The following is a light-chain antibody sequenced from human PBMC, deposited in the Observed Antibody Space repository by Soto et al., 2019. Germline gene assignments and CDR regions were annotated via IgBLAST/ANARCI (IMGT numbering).Light chain of an antibody. CDR3: QQYDNLPLT. J-gene: IGKJ4*01. CDR1: QDITNY. Sequence: DIQMTQSPSTLSASVGDRVTITCQASQDITNYLNWYQQKPGKAPRLLLYDASSLETGVPSRFSGSGSGTDFTFTISSLQPEDIATYYCQQYDNLPLTFGGGAKV. V-gene: IGKV1-33*01. CDR2: DAS.